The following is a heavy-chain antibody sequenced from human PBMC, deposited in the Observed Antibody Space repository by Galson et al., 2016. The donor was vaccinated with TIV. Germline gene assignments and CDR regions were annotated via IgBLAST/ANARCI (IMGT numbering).Heavy chain of an antibody. D-gene: IGHD2-21*02. CDR2: TIPIFGTP. V-gene: IGHV1-69*05. Sequence: SVKVSCKASGGTLSNYAISWARQAPRQGLEWMGGTIPIFGTPNYAQKFQGRVTITTDESTNTAYMELSSLRSDDTAVYHCARDSVTYPRTLEYWGQGTLVTVSS. CDR1: GGTLSNYA. CDR3: ARDSVTYPRTLEY. J-gene: IGHJ4*02.